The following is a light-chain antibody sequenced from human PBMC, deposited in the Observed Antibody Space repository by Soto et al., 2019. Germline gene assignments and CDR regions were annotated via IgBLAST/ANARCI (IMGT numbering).Light chain of an antibody. CDR2: DTS. V-gene: IGLV7-46*01. CDR1: TGGVTSGHY. J-gene: IGLJ2*01. Sequence: QAVVTQEPSLTVSPGGTVTLTCGSSTGGVTSGHYPHWLQKTPGQAPRTLIHDTSNKHSWTPARFSGSLLGGKAALTLSGAQPEDEAEYSCLLAYNDAWGFGGGTKVTVL. CDR3: LLAYNDAWG.